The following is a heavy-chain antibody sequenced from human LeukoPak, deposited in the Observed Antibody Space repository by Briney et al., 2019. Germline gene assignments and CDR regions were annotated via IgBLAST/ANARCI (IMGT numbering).Heavy chain of an antibody. J-gene: IGHJ4*02. CDR2: ISGGGTTT. CDR3: AKARYCSNGECYPQYYFDF. V-gene: IGHV3-23*01. CDR1: GFPFSSYD. D-gene: IGHD2-8*01. Sequence: GGSLRLSCAASGFPFSSYDMTWVRQAPGKGLDWVSVISGGGTTTYYADFARGRLTISRDNSKNTLILQMDSLRAEDTAVYYCAKARYCSNGECYPQYYFDFWGQGTLVTVSS.